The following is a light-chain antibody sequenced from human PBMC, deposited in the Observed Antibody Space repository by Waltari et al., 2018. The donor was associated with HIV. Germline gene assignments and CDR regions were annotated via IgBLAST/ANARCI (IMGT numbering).Light chain of an antibody. V-gene: IGLV2-14*03. CDR3: SSYTTGSKLR. CDR2: DVS. CDR1: SSAIGAYNY. J-gene: IGLJ2*01. Sequence: QSALTQPPSVSGSPGQSLTTSCTGTSSAIGAYNYVSSYQQHPGKPPKLMIYDVSNRPSVVSNRFAGSKSGNTASLTISGLQAEDVADYYCSSYTTGSKLRFGGGTKLTVL.